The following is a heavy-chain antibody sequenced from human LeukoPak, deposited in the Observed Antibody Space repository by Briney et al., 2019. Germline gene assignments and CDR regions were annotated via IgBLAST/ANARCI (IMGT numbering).Heavy chain of an antibody. D-gene: IGHD2-2*01. CDR3: ARSLYFQGYCSSTSCYPHDY. CDR1: GGSISSSSYY. CDR2: IYYSGST. Sequence: SETLSLTCTVSGGSISSSSYYWGWIRQPPGKGLEWIGSIYYSGSTYYNPSLKSRVTISVDTSKNQFSLKLSSVTAADTAVYYCARSLYFQGYCSSTSCYPHDYWRQGTLVTVSS. V-gene: IGHV4-39*01. J-gene: IGHJ4*02.